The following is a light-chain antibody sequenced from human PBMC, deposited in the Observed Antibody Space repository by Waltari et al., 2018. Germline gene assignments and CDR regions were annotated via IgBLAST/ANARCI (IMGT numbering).Light chain of an antibody. Sequence: QSALTQPASVSGSPGQSITISCTGTRSDVGGYNSVSCYQQHPGKAPKLIIYDVSKRPSGVSNRFSGSKSGNTASLTISGLQAEDEADYYCSSYTSSSTWVFGGGTKVTVL. J-gene: IGLJ3*02. V-gene: IGLV2-14*01. CDR3: SSYTSSSTWV. CDR1: RSDVGGYNS. CDR2: DVS.